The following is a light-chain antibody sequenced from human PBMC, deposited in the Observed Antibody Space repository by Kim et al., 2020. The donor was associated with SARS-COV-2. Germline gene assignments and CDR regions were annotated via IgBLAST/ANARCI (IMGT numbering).Light chain of an antibody. CDR1: KLGDKY. CDR2: QDS. J-gene: IGLJ2*01. V-gene: IGLV3-1*01. CDR3: QAWDSSTAV. Sequence: SSELTQPPSVSVSPGQTASITCPGDKLGDKYACWYQQKPGQSPVLVIYQDSKRPSGIPERFSGSNSGNTATLTISGTQAMDEADYYCQAWDSSTAVFGGG.